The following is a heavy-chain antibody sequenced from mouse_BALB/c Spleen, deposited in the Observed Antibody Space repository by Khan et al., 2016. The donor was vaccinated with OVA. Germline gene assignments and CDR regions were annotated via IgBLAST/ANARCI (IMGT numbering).Heavy chain of an antibody. Sequence: QVQLKQSGAELVRPGSSVKISCKASGSAFSSYWMNWVKQRPGQGLEWIGQIYPGDGNTHYNGTFKGKATLTADKSSSTAYMQLSSLTSDDSAVYFCARLGYWLAYWGQGTLVTVSA. V-gene: IGHV1-80*01. J-gene: IGHJ3*01. CDR1: GSAFSSYW. CDR3: ARLGYWLAY. CDR2: IYPGDGNT. D-gene: IGHD2-14*01.